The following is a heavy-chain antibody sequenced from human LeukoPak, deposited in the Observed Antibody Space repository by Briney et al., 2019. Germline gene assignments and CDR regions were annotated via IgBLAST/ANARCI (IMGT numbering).Heavy chain of an antibody. Sequence: GRSLRLSCAASGFTFSSYGMHWVRQAPGKGLEWVAVISYDGSNKYYADSVKGRFTISRDNSKNTLYLQMNSLRAEDTAVYYCAKGDAFDIWGQGTMITVSS. CDR1: GFTFSSYG. CDR3: AKGDAFDI. CDR2: ISYDGSNK. V-gene: IGHV3-30*18. J-gene: IGHJ3*02.